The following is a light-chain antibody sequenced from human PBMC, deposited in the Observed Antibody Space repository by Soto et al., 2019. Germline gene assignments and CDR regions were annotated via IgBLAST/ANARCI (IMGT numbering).Light chain of an antibody. CDR1: SSDVGGYNY. CDR3: SSYTSSSTRV. V-gene: IGLV2-14*01. Sequence: SVLPQPASVSGSPGQSITISRNGTSSDVGGYNYVSWYQQHPGKAPKLMIHDVSNRPSGVSNRFSGSKSGNTASLTISGLQAEDEADYYCSSYTSSSTRVFGTGTKVTVL. CDR2: DVS. J-gene: IGLJ1*01.